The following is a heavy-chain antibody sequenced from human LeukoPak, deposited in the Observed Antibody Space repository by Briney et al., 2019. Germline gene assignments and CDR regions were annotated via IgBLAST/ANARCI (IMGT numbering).Heavy chain of an antibody. V-gene: IGHV3-30*04. CDR1: GFTFSTYL. J-gene: IGHJ6*02. D-gene: IGHD3-3*01. CDR2: ISYDGSNK. CDR3: ARSHYDFWSGYYSLDNYYYGMDV. Sequence: GRSLRLSCAVPGFTFSTYLMHWVRQAPGRGLEWVALISYDGSNKYYADSVKGRFTISRDNSKNTLYLQMNSLRAEDTAVYYCARSHYDFWSGYYSLDNYYYGMDVWGQGTTVTVSS.